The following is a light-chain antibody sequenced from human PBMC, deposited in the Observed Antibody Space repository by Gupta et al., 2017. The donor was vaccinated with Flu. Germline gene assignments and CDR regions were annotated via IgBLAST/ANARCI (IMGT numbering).Light chain of an antibody. J-gene: IGKJ4*01. CDR1: QNIGSY. V-gene: IGKV1-39*01. CDR3: QQRDSIPRD. Sequence: PSSLSASVGDRVTITCRASQNIGSYLNWYQQKPGKAPNLLIYSASSLQTGVPSRISGSGSGTDFTLTISRVQPEDFATYYCQQRDSIPRDFGRGTKVDIK. CDR2: SAS.